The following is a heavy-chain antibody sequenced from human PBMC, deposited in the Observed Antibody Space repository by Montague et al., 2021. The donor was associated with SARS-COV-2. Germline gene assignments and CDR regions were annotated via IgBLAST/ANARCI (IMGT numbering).Heavy chain of an antibody. V-gene: IGHV6-1*01. Sequence: CAISGDSVSSNSAAWNWIRQSPSIRLEWLGRTYYRSKWYNEYAVSVNSRITINPDTSKNQFSLQVNSVTPEGTAVYYCARGADRYYFYGMDVWGQGATVTVSS. J-gene: IGHJ6*02. CDR1: GDSVSSNSAA. CDR2: TYYRSKWYN. CDR3: ARGADRYYFYGMDV. D-gene: IGHD6-19*01.